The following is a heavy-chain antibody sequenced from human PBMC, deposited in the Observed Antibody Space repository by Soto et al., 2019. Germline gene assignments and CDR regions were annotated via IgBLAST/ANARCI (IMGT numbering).Heavy chain of an antibody. D-gene: IGHD6-6*01. CDR3: ERAPYVEYSLPPNDY. J-gene: IGHJ4*02. CDR2: ISAYNGNT. CDR1: CYTFTRYG. Sequence: GASVKVSCKASCYTFTRYGISWVRQAPGQGLEWMGWISAYNGNTNYAQKLPGRVTMTTDTSTSTAYMELRSLRSDDTAVYYCERAPYVEYSLPPNDYWGQGTLVTVSS. V-gene: IGHV1-18*01.